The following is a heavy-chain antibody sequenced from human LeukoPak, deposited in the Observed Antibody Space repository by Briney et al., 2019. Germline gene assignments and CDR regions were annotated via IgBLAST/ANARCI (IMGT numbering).Heavy chain of an antibody. CDR1: GYTFTNYD. CDR2: MNPNSGNT. CDR3: ARARFLDY. J-gene: IGHJ4*02. V-gene: IGHV1-8*01. Sequence: GASVKVSCKASGYTFTNYDMNWVRQATGQGLEWMGWMNPNSGNTGYPQKFQGRVTMTRNTSISTAYMELSGLRSEDTAVYYCARARFLDYWGQGTLVTVSS. D-gene: IGHD3-3*01.